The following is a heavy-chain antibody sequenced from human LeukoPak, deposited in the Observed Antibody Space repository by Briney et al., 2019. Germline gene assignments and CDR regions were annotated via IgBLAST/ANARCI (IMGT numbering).Heavy chain of an antibody. Sequence: PGGSLRLSXAASGFTFSSYAMSWVGQAPGKGLEWVSAISGSGGSTYYADSVKGRFTISRDNSKNTLYLQMNSLRAEDTAVYYCESSTVTRTDYFDYWAREPWSPSPQ. D-gene: IGHD4-17*01. V-gene: IGHV3-23*01. CDR2: ISGSGGST. CDR3: ESSTVTRTDYFDY. J-gene: IGHJ4*02. CDR1: GFTFSSYA.